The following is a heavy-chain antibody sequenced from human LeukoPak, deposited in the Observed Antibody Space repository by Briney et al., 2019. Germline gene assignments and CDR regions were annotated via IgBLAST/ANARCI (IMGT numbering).Heavy chain of an antibody. J-gene: IGHJ4*02. D-gene: IGHD1-1*01. CDR2: ISGSGGNT. CDR3: AKGGTADY. Sequence: AGGSLRLSCAASGFTFSSYAMNWVRQAPGKGLEWVSGISGSGGNTYCADSVKGRFTISRDNSKNTLYLQMHTLRAEDTAVYYCAKGGTADYWGQGTLVTVSS. V-gene: IGHV3-23*01. CDR1: GFTFSSYA.